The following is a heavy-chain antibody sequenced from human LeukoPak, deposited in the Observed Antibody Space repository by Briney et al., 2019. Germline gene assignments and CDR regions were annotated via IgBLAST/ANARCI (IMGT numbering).Heavy chain of an antibody. CDR2: ISGSGGST. CDR1: GFTFSSYA. J-gene: IGHJ3*02. CDR3: AKVRTPLRLGEVWPDAFDI. Sequence: GGSLRLSCAASGFTFSSYAMSWVRQAPGKGLEWVSAISGSGGSTYYADSVKGRFTISRDNSKNTLYLQMNSLRAEDTAVYYCAKVRTPLRLGEVWPDAFDIWGQGTMVTVSS. D-gene: IGHD3-16*01. V-gene: IGHV3-23*01.